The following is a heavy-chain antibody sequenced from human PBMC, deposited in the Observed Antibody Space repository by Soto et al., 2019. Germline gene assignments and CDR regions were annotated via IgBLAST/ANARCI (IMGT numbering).Heavy chain of an antibody. CDR1: GFTFSSYW. CDR3: ARDRNIAARPQYYYYMDV. J-gene: IGHJ6*03. CDR2: IKQDGSEK. Sequence: SLRLSCAASGFTFSSYWMSWVRQAPGKGLEWVANIKQDGSEKYYVDSVKGRFTISRDNAKNSLYLQMNSLRAEDTAVYYCARDRNIAARPQYYYYMDVWGKGTTVTVSS. V-gene: IGHV3-7*01. D-gene: IGHD6-6*01.